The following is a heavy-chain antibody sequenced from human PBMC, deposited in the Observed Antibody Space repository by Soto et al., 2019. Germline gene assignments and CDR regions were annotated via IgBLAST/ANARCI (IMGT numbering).Heavy chain of an antibody. CDR3: AKSPSSIPNWFDP. CDR1: GFTVSSYA. V-gene: IGHV3-23*01. D-gene: IGHD2-2*02. Sequence: LRLSCAASGFTVSSYAMSWVRQAPGKGLEWVSAISGSGGSTYYADSVKGRFTISRDNSKNTLYLQMNSLRAEDTAVYYCAKSPSSIPNWFDPWGQGTLVTVSS. CDR2: ISGSGGST. J-gene: IGHJ5*02.